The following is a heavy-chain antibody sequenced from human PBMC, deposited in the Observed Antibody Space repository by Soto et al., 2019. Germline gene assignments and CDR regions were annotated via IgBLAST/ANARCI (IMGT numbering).Heavy chain of an antibody. CDR1: AGSISSYY. CDR2: IYYSGST. D-gene: IGHD3-10*01. CDR3: ARAGAWFQGYFDY. Sequence: PSQTLSLTCTGSAGSISSYYWSWIGQPPGKGLEWIGYIYYSGSTNYNPSLKSRVTISVDTSKNQFSLKLSSVTAADTAVYYWARAGAWFQGYFDYWGQGTLVTVSS. V-gene: IGHV4-59*01. J-gene: IGHJ4*02.